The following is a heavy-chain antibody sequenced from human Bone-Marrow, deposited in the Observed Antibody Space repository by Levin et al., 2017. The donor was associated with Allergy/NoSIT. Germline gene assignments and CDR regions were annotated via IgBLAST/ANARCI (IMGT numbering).Heavy chain of an antibody. CDR3: VKAVAMTGTEYYFDL. Sequence: GGSLRLSCAASGFIFDDYAMHWVRQAPGKGLEWVSGISWNSGHRGSADSVKGRFTISRDNSKNSLYLDMNSLRPEDTAVYYCVKAVAMTGTEYYFDLWGRGTLVTVSS. J-gene: IGHJ2*01. V-gene: IGHV3-9*01. D-gene: IGHD1-1*01. CDR1: GFIFDDYA. CDR2: ISWNSGHR.